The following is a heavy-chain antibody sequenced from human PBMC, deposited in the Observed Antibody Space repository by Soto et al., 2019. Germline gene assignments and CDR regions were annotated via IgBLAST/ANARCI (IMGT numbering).Heavy chain of an antibody. J-gene: IGHJ4*02. CDR3: ARGYSTIFNYFDY. V-gene: IGHV1-3*01. D-gene: IGHD6-13*01. CDR1: GYTFTSYA. CDR2: INAGNGNT. Sequence: GASVKVSCKASGYTFTSYAMHWVRQAPGQRLEWMGWINAGNGNTKYSQKFQGRVTITRDTSASTAYMELSSLRSEDTAVYYCARGYSTIFNYFDYWGQGTLVTVSS.